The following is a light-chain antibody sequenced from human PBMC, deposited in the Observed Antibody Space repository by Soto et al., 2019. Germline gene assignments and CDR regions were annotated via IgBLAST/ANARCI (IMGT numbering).Light chain of an antibody. V-gene: IGKV3-15*01. CDR3: QQYNNWPRK. CDR1: QSINNY. J-gene: IGKJ1*01. Sequence: VITQSPSTLSVSPLERATLSCIASQSINNYLAWYQQKLGQAPRLLIYGASTRATGIPARFSGSGSGTEFTLTISSLQSEDFAVYYCQQYNNWPRKFGQGTKVDIK. CDR2: GAS.